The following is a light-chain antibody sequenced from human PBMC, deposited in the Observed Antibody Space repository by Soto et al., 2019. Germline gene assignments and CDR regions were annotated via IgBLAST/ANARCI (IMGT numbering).Light chain of an antibody. Sequence: VLTQPPSVSGAPGQRVTISCTGSSSNIGAGYDVHWYQQLPGTAPKLLIYGNSNRPSGVPDRFSGSKSGTSASLAITGLQAEDEADYYCQSYDSSLSGVVFGGGTKLTV. CDR3: QSYDSSLSGVV. CDR2: GNS. CDR1: SSNIGAGYD. J-gene: IGLJ2*01. V-gene: IGLV1-40*01.